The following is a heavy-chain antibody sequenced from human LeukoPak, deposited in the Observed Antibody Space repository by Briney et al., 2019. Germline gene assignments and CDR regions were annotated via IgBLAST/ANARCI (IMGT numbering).Heavy chain of an antibody. V-gene: IGHV3-23*01. CDR2: ISGSGGGT. D-gene: IGHD3-22*01. J-gene: IGHJ4*02. CDR3: AKDRLYYYDNSGYNDF. Sequence: GGSLRLSCAASGFTFSSYAMSWVRQAPGKGLEWVSAISGSGGGTYYADSVKGRFTISRDNSKNTLYLQMNSLRAEDTAIYYCAKDRLYYYDNSGYNDFWGQGTLVTVSS. CDR1: GFTFSSYA.